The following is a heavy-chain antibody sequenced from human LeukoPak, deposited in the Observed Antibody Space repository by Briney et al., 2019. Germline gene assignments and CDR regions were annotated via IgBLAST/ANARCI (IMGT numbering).Heavy chain of an antibody. J-gene: IGHJ6*02. CDR1: GYTFTGYY. CDR2: INPNSGGT. Sequence: ASVKVSCKASGYTFTGYYMHWVRQAPGQGLGWMGWINPNSGGTNYAQKFQGRVTITRDTSASTAYMELSSLRSEDTAVYYCARDLITIFGVVIHTYHYYGMDVWGQGTTVTVSS. D-gene: IGHD3-3*01. V-gene: IGHV1-2*02. CDR3: ARDLITIFGVVIHTYHYYGMDV.